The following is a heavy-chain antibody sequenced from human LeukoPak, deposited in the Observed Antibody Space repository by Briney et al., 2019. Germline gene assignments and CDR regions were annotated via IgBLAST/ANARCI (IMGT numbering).Heavy chain of an antibody. D-gene: IGHD2-2*01. Sequence: SETLSLTCTVSGGSISSYYWSWIRQPPGKELEWIGYIYYSGSTNYNPSLKSRVTISVDTSKNQFSLKLSSVTAADTAVYYCASLIRPAAMYYYYYYYMDVWGKGTTVTVSS. V-gene: IGHV4-59*12. CDR3: ASLIRPAAMYYYYYYYMDV. CDR2: IYYSGST. J-gene: IGHJ6*03. CDR1: GGSISSYY.